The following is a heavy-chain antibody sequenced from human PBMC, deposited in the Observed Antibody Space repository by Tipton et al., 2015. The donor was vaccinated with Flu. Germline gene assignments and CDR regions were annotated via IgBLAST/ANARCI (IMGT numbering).Heavy chain of an antibody. J-gene: IGHJ3*02. Sequence: TLSLTCAVYSGSFSGYFWSWIRQSPGEGLEWIGEINDRGTINYNPSLKGRVTMSVDTSKSQFSLRLTSVTAADTAVYYCARVSGYYGSRGLFAFDIWGQGTLVAVSS. CDR2: INDRGTI. V-gene: IGHV4-34*01. D-gene: IGHD3-10*01. CDR1: SGSFSGYF. CDR3: ARVSGYYGSRGLFAFDI.